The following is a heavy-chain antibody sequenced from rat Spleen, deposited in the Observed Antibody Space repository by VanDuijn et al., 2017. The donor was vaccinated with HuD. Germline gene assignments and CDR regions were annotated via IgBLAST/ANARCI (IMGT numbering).Heavy chain of an antibody. V-gene: IGHV5-31*01. J-gene: IGHJ2*01. Sequence: EVQLVESGGGLVQPGRSLKLSCVASGFTFNNYWMTWIRQAPGKGLEWVASITNTGGSTYYPHSVKGRFTISRDNAKSTLYLQMNSLRSEDTATYYCTREADKPFHYFDYWGQGVMVTVSS. CDR3: TREADKPFHYFDY. CDR1: GFTFNNYW. D-gene: IGHD1-6*01. CDR2: ITNTGGST.